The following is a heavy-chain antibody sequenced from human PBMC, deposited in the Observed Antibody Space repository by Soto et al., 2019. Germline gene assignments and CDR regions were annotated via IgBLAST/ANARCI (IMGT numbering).Heavy chain of an antibody. V-gene: IGHV5-51*01. CDR3: ARLKEQQDDKRGGMDV. J-gene: IGHJ6*02. Sequence: LGESLKISCKGSGYSFTSYWIGWVRQMPGKGLEWMGIIYPGDSDTRYSPSFQGQVTISADKSISTAYLQWSSLKASDTAMYYCARLKEQQDDKRGGMDVWGQGTTVTVSS. D-gene: IGHD6-13*01. CDR1: GYSFTSYW. CDR2: IYPGDSDT.